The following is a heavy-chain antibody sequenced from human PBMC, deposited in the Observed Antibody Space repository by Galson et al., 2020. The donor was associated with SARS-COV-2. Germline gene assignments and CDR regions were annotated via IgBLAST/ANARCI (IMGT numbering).Heavy chain of an antibody. CDR3: ARDIPIVGATTDAFDI. J-gene: IGHJ3*02. Sequence: GRSLRLSCPASGFTLSSYGMPWVRQAPGKGLEWVAAIRYDGSNKNYADSVTGRFTISRDNSKHTLYLQMNSLRAEDAAVYYCARDIPIVGATTDAFDIWGQGTMVTVSS. V-gene: IGHV3-33*01. D-gene: IGHD1-26*01. CDR1: GFTLSSYG. CDR2: IRYDGSNK.